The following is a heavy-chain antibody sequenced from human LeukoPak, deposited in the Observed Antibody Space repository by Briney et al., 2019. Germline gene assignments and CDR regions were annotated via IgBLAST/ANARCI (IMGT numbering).Heavy chain of an antibody. CDR1: GYSISSGYY. CDR2: IYHSGST. Sequence: PSETLSLTCTVSGYSISSGYYWGWIRQPPGKGLEWIGSIYHSGSTYYNPSLKSRVTISVDTSKNQFSLKLSSVTAADTAVYYCARDRRDGYNDYYYYYMDVWGKGTTVTISS. CDR3: ARDRRDGYNDYYYYYMDV. J-gene: IGHJ6*03. V-gene: IGHV4-38-2*02. D-gene: IGHD5-24*01.